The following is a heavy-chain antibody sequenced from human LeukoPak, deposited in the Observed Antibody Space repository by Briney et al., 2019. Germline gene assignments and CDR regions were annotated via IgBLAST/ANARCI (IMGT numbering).Heavy chain of an antibody. D-gene: IGHD5-18*01. J-gene: IGHJ6*03. CDR2: ISSSSSYV. CDR1: GFTFSSYS. Sequence: GGSLRLSCAASGFTFSSYSMNWVRQAPGKGLEWVSSISSSSSYVYYADSVKGRFTISRDNAKNSLYLQMNSLRAEDTAVYYCARVHCGYSYGYYYYYMDVWGKGTTVTVSS. V-gene: IGHV3-21*01. CDR3: ARVHCGYSYGYYYYYMDV.